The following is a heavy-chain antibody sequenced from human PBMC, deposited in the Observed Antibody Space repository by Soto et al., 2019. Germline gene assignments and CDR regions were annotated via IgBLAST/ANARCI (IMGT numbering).Heavy chain of an antibody. J-gene: IGHJ4*02. V-gene: IGHV4-59*08. CDR2: IYYSGST. Sequence: SETLSLTCPVSGGSISSYYWSWIRQPPGKGLEWIGYIYYSGSTNYNPSLKSRVTISVDTSKNQFSLKLSSVTAADTAVYYCARLHYDFWSGYGFDYWGQGTLVTVSS. CDR1: GGSISSYY. CDR3: ARLHYDFWSGYGFDY. D-gene: IGHD3-3*01.